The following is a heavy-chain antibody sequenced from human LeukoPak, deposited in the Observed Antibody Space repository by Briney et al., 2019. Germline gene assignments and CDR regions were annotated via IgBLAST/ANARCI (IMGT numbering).Heavy chain of an antibody. Sequence: LGASVKVSCKPYGYTFNTYGITWVRQAPGQGLEWMGWISPYNGNTNYAQKFQGRVTLTTDTSTSTAYMELRSLRSDDTAVYYCARKVTYYYDMWGQGTLVTVSS. D-gene: IGHD3-22*01. CDR1: GYTFNTYG. CDR3: ARKVTYYYDM. J-gene: IGHJ4*02. CDR2: ISPYNGNT. V-gene: IGHV1-18*01.